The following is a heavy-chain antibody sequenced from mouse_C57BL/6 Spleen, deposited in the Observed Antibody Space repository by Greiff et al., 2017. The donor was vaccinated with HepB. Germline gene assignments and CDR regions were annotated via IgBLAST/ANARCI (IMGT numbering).Heavy chain of an antibody. Sequence: EVQLQQSGAELVRPGASAKLSCTASGFNIKDDYMPWVKQRPEQGLEWIGWIDPENGDTEYASKFQGKATITADTSSNTAYLQLSSLTSDDTAVYYCTTYCRNPFAYWGQGTLVTVSA. V-gene: IGHV14-4*01. CDR3: TTYCRNPFAY. CDR1: GFNIKDDY. CDR2: IDPENGDT. J-gene: IGHJ3*01.